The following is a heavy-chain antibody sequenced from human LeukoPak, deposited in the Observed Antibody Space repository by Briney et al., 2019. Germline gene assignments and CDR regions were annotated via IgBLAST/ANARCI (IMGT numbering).Heavy chain of an antibody. D-gene: IGHD1-26*01. CDR1: GFTFSNYG. CDR2: ISYDERNK. CDR3: ARGMYSGSYYWYFDL. V-gene: IGHV3-30*03. Sequence: PGRSLRLSCAAPGFTFSNYGMHWARQAPGKGLEWVASISYDERNKYYVDSVKGRFTISRDNSKNTLYLQMNSLRAEDTAVYYCARGMYSGSYYWYFDLWGRGTLVTVSS. J-gene: IGHJ2*01.